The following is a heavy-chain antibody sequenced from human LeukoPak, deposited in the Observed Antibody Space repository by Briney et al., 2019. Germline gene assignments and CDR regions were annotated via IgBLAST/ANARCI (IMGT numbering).Heavy chain of an antibody. CDR1: GGSISSSSYY. D-gene: IGHD1-26*01. CDR2: IYYSGST. Sequence: SETLSLTCTVSGGSISSSSYYWGWIRQPPGKGLEWIGSIYYSGSTYYNPSLKSRVTISVDTSKTQFSLKLSSVTAADTAVYYCARGIRWELLTFDYWGQGTLVTVSS. CDR3: ARGIRWELLTFDY. J-gene: IGHJ4*02. V-gene: IGHV4-39*07.